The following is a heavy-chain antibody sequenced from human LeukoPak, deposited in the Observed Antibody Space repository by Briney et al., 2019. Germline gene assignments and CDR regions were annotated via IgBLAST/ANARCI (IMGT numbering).Heavy chain of an antibody. D-gene: IGHD3-16*01. Sequence: PGGSLILSCAASGFTFSDYYMSWIRQAPGKGLEWVSYISSSGSTIYYADSVKGRFTISRDNAKNSLYLQMNSLRAEDTAVYYCARVGARGSSYYFDYWGQGTLVTVSS. J-gene: IGHJ4*02. CDR3: ARVGARGSSYYFDY. CDR2: ISSSGSTI. V-gene: IGHV3-11*01. CDR1: GFTFSDYY.